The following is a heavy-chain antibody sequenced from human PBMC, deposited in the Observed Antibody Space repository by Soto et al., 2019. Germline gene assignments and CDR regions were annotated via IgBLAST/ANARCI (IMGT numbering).Heavy chain of an antibody. CDR3: ARGDPAMVRGVIKTNWFDP. CDR2: INHSGST. V-gene: IGHV4-34*01. D-gene: IGHD3-10*01. J-gene: IGHJ5*02. CDR1: GGSFSGYY. Sequence: QVQLQQWGAGLLKPSETLSLTCAVYGGSFSGYYWSWIRQPPGKGLEWIGEINHSGSTNYNPSLTSRVTISVDTSKNQFSLKLSSVTAADTAVYYCARGDPAMVRGVIKTNWFDPWGQGTLVTVSS.